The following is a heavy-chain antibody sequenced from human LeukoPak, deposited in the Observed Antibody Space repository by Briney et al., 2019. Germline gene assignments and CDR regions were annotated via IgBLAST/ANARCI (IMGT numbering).Heavy chain of an antibody. Sequence: SDTLSLTCTVSGGSISTYYGSWTRQPAGKGLEWIGRIYTSGSTNYNPSLKSRVTMSVDTSKNQFSLKLSSVTAADTAVYYCARVFGSGWTFNFDYWGQGTLVTVSS. D-gene: IGHD6-19*01. CDR1: GGSISTYY. V-gene: IGHV4-4*07. CDR2: IYTSGST. CDR3: ARVFGSGWTFNFDY. J-gene: IGHJ4*02.